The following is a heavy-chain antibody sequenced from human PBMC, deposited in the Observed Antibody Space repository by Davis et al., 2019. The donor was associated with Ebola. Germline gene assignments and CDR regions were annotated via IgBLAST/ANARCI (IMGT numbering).Heavy chain of an antibody. Sequence: PGGSLRLSCTVSGGSISSSSYYWGWIRQPPGKGLEWIGSIYYSGSTYYNPSLKSRVTISVDTSKNQFSLKLSSVTAADTAVYYCARAGRDYGYFYYYMDVWGKGTTVTVSS. J-gene: IGHJ6*03. CDR2: IYYSGST. D-gene: IGHD4-17*01. V-gene: IGHV4-39*07. CDR1: GGSISSSSYY. CDR3: ARAGRDYGYFYYYMDV.